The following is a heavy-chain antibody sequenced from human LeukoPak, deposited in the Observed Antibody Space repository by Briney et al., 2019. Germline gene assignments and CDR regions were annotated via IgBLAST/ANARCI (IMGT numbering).Heavy chain of an antibody. CDR1: GYSFSNYW. Sequence: GESLKISCKDSGYSFSNYWIGWVRQMPGKGLEWMGIIYPGDSDTRYSPSFQGQVTISADKSISTAYLQWSSLKASDTAMYYCARLYRNYYDSSGYYPHYWGQGTLVTVSS. J-gene: IGHJ4*02. CDR2: IYPGDSDT. D-gene: IGHD3-22*01. V-gene: IGHV5-51*01. CDR3: ARLYRNYYDSSGYYPHY.